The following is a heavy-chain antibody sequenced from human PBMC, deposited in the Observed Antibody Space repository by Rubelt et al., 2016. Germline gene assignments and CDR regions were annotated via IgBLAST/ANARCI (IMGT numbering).Heavy chain of an antibody. CDR1: GGSISSYY. CDR3: ARGVRDTMIVVD. CDR2: IYYSGST. V-gene: IGHV4-59*06. J-gene: IGHJ4*02. Sequence: QVQLQESGPGLVKPSETLSLTCTVSGGSISSYYWSWIRQPPGKGLEWIGYIYYSGSTYYNPSLKGVVTIYVDTANNQFSRKLSSVTAADTAVDYCARGVRDTMIVVDWGQGTLVTVSS. D-gene: IGHD3-22*01.